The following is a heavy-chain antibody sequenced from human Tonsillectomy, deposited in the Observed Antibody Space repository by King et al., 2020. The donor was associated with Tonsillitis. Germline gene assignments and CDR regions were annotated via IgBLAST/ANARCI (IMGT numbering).Heavy chain of an antibody. CDR2: ISSSSSYI. Sequence: VQLVESGGGLVKPGGSLRLSCAASGFTFSSYSMNWVRQAPGKGLEWGSSISSSSSYIYYADSVKGRFTISSDNAKNSLYLQMNSLRAEDTAGYYSARGANCFSGYCFDYYYYYMDVWGKGTTVTVSS. D-gene: IGHD2-21*02. V-gene: IGHV3-21*01. CDR3: ARGANCFSGYCFDYYYYYMDV. J-gene: IGHJ6*03. CDR1: GFTFSSYS.